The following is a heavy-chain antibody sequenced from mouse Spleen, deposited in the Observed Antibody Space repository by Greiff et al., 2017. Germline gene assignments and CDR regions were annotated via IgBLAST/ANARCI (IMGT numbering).Heavy chain of an antibody. D-gene: IGHD2-3*01. CDR2: IYPGDGDT. V-gene: IGHV1-87*01. CDR1: GYTFTSYW. CDR3: ASGYFLDY. J-gene: IGHJ2*01. Sequence: VKLMESGAELARPGASVKLSCKASGYTFTSYWMQWVKQRPGQGLEWIGAIYPGDGDTRYTQKFKGKATLTADKSSSTAYMQLSSLASEDSAVYYCASGYFLDYWGQGTTLTVSS.